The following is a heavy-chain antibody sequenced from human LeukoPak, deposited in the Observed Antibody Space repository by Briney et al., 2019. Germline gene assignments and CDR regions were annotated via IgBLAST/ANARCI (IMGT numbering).Heavy chain of an antibody. Sequence: SETLSLTCTVSGGSISSSSYYWGWIRQPPGKGLEWIGSIYYSGSTYYNPSLKSRVTISVDTSKNQFSLKLSSVTAADTAVYYLAREPREDYVWGSHPGYYGMDVWGQGTTVTVSS. CDR3: AREPREDYVWGSHPGYYGMDV. V-gene: IGHV4-39*07. CDR2: IYYSGST. D-gene: IGHD3-16*01. CDR1: GGSISSSSYY. J-gene: IGHJ6*02.